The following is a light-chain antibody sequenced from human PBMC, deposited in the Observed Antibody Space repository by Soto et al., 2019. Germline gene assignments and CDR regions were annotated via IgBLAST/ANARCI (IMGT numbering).Light chain of an antibody. CDR3: CSYAGSYTFDVV. Sequence: QSALTQPRSVSGSPGQSVTISCTGTSSDVGGYNYVSWYQQHPGKAPKLMIYDVSKRPSGVPDRFSGSKSGNTASLTISGLQAEDEADYCCCSYAGSYTFDVVFGGGTQLTVL. CDR2: DVS. V-gene: IGLV2-11*01. CDR1: SSDVGGYNY. J-gene: IGLJ2*01.